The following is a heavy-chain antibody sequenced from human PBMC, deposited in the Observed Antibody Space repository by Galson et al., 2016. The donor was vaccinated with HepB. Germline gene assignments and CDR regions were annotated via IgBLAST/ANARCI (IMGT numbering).Heavy chain of an antibody. Sequence: CTVSGYSISSGYFWGWIRQPPGKGLEWIGSIYNRGSAYYNPSLKSRVTISVDTSKNQFSLNLSSVTAADPAVSYCAKAFSGWYLGFEIWGQGTMVTVSS. CDR1: GYSISSGYF. V-gene: IGHV4-38-2*02. D-gene: IGHD6-19*01. J-gene: IGHJ3*02. CDR3: AKAFSGWYLGFEI. CDR2: IYNRGSA.